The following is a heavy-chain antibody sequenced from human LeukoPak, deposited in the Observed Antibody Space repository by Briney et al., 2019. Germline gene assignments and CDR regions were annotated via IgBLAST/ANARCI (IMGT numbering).Heavy chain of an antibody. D-gene: IGHD7-27*01. J-gene: IGHJ4*02. Sequence: GESLKISCKASGYSFTSYWIGWVRHMPGKGLEWMGIIDPSDSETRYTPSFQGQVTISVDKSLTTAYLQWNSLKALDTAMYYCARQTAMGRSGDYWGQGTLVTVSS. V-gene: IGHV5-51*01. CDR2: IDPSDSET. CDR3: ARQTAMGRSGDY. CDR1: GYSFTSYW.